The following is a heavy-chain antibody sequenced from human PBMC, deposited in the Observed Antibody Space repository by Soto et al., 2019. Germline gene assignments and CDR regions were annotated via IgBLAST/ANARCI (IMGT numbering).Heavy chain of an antibody. Sequence: QVQLVESGGGLVKPGGSLRLSCAASGFTFSDFYMNWIRQAPGKGLEWLSYISGNGRTMYYEDSVKGRFTISRDNTKKPLYLEMTSLRADDSAMYYCARDGRGPSALDLWGQGTLVTVSS. CDR1: GFTFSDFY. J-gene: IGHJ5*02. CDR3: ARDGRGPSALDL. D-gene: IGHD1-26*01. CDR2: ISGNGRTM. V-gene: IGHV3-11*01.